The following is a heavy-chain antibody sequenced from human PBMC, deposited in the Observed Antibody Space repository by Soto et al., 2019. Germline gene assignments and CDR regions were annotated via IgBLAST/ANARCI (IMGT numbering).Heavy chain of an antibody. CDR2: IIPIFGTA. CDR3: ARSDILTGYSGGPNYYYGMDV. J-gene: IGHJ6*02. CDR1: GGTFSSYA. D-gene: IGHD3-9*01. Sequence: SVKVSCKASGGTFSSYAISWVRQAPGQGLEWMGGIIPIFGTAKYSQKFQGRVTITRDTSASTAYMELNSLRSEDTAVYYCARSDILTGYSGGPNYYYGMDVWGQGTTVTVSS. V-gene: IGHV1-69*05.